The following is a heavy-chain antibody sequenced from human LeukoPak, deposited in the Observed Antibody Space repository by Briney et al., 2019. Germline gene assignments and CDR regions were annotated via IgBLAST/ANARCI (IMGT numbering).Heavy chain of an antibody. D-gene: IGHD6-19*01. CDR2: ISSSGSTI. CDR1: GFTFSSYE. V-gene: IGHV3-48*03. Sequence: GGSLRLSCAASGFTFSSYEMNWVRQAPGKGLEWVSYISSSGSTIYYADSVRGRFTISRDNAKNSLYLQMNSLRAEDTAVYYCARGVSSSGWYPFDYWGQGALVTVSS. J-gene: IGHJ4*02. CDR3: ARGVSSSGWYPFDY.